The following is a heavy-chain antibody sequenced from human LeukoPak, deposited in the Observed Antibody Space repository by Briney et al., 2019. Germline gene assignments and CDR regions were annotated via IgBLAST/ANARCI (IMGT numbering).Heavy chain of an antibody. J-gene: IGHJ5*02. Sequence: SETLSLTCAVSVYSISSDYYWSWIRQSPGKGLEWIGTISHSGSTYYNPSLKSRVTISVDKSKNQFSLKLTSVTAADTAVYYCARDRPTLSGWSWFDPWGQGTLVTVSS. V-gene: IGHV4-38-2*02. CDR3: ARDRPTLSGWSWFDP. D-gene: IGHD6-19*01. CDR1: VYSISSDYY. CDR2: ISHSGST.